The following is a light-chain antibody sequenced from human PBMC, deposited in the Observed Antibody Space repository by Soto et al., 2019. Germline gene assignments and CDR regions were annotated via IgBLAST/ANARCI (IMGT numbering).Light chain of an antibody. CDR1: QSVTSN. V-gene: IGKV3-20*01. CDR3: QQYGSSRP. J-gene: IGKJ5*01. CDR2: GAS. Sequence: EIVMTQSPATLSVSPGERATLSCRASQSVTSNFAWYQQKPGQAPRLLIYGASSRATGIPDRFSGSGSGTDFTLTISRLEPEDFAVYYCQQYGSSRPFGQGTDWRL.